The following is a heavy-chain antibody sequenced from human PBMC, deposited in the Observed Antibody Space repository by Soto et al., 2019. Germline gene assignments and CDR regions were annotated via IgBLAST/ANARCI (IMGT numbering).Heavy chain of an antibody. CDR3: AGNPPYSRYDYVWGSYRPLRFDY. CDR1: GFTFSSYA. CDR2: ISYDGSNK. D-gene: IGHD3-16*02. J-gene: IGHJ4*02. Sequence: PGGSLRLSCAASGFTFSSYAMHWVRQAPGKGLEWVAVISYDGSNKYYADSVKGRFTISRDNSKNTLYLQMYSLRAEDTSVYYCAGNPPYSRYDYVWGSYRPLRFDYWGQGTLVTVSS. V-gene: IGHV3-30-3*01.